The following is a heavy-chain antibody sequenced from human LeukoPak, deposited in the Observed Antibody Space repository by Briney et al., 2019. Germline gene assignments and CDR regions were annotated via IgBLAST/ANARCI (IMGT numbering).Heavy chain of an antibody. CDR2: IYYSGST. J-gene: IGHJ5*02. D-gene: IGHD3-16*01. CDR1: GGSISSYY. V-gene: IGHV4-59*12. CDR3: ARGGVWGTLGYNWFDP. Sequence: PSETLSLTCTVSGGSISSYYWSWIRQPPGKGLEWIGYIYYSGSTYYNPSLKSRVTISVDTSKNQFSLKLSSVTAADTAVYYCARGGVWGTLGYNWFDPWGQGTLVTVSS.